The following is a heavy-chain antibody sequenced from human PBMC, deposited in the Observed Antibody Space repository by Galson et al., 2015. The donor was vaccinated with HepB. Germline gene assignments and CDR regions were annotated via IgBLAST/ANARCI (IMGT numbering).Heavy chain of an antibody. CDR1: GYTFTSYA. CDR2: INTNTGNP. V-gene: IGHV7-4-1*02. J-gene: IGHJ6*03. Sequence: SVKVSCKASGYTFTSYAMNWVRQAPGQGLEWMGWINTNTGNPTYAQGFTGRFVFSLDTSVSTAYLQISSLKAEDTAVYYCARDGAHGSGSGGYYYYYMDVWGKGTTVTVSS. CDR3: ARDGAHGSGSGGYYYYYMDV. D-gene: IGHD3-10*01.